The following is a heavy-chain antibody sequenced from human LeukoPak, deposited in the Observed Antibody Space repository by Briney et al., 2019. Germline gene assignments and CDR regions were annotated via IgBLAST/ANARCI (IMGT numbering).Heavy chain of an antibody. V-gene: IGHV4-34*01. CDR3: ASSTNYDYVWGSYRLDY. CDR2: INHSGST. CDR1: GGSFSGYY. Sequence: SETLSLTCAVYGGSFSGYYWSWIRQPPGKGLEWIGEINHSGSTNYNPSLKSRVTISVDTSKNQFSLKLSSVTAADTAVYYCASSTNYDYVWGSYRLDYWGQGTLVTVSS. D-gene: IGHD3-16*02. J-gene: IGHJ4*02.